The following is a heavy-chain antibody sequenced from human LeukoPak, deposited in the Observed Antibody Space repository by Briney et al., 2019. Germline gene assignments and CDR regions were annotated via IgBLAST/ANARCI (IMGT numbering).Heavy chain of an antibody. CDR3: AKDLFRYCSSTSCSYYFDY. D-gene: IGHD2-2*01. J-gene: IGHJ4*02. V-gene: IGHV3-30*18. CDR2: ISYDGSNK. Sequence: GGSLRLSCAASGLIFSSYWMSWVRQAPGKGLEWVAVISYDGSNKYYADSVKGRFTISRDNSKNTLYLQMNSLRAEDTAVYYCAKDLFRYCSSTSCSYYFDYWGQGTLVTVSS. CDR1: GLIFSSYW.